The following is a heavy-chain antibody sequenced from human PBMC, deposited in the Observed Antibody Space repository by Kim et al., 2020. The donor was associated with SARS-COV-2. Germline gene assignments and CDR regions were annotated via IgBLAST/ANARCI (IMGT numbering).Heavy chain of an antibody. V-gene: IGHV1-18*01. CDR1: GYTFTSYG. J-gene: IGHJ6*02. Sequence: ASVKVSCKASGYTFTSYGISWVRQAPGQGLEWMGWISAYNGNTNYAQKLQGRVTMTTDTSTSTAYMELRSLRSDDTAVYYCARDNFSRPAPAAMPYYYYYYGMDVWGQGTTVTVSS. D-gene: IGHD2-2*01. CDR2: ISAYNGNT. CDR3: ARDNFSRPAPAAMPYYYYYYGMDV.